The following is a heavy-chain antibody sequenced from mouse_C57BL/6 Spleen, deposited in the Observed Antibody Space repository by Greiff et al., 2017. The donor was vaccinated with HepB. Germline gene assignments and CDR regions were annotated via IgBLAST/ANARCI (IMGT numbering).Heavy chain of an antibody. V-gene: IGHV5-17*01. CDR2: ISSGSSTI. Sequence: EVKLMESGGGLVKPGGSLKLSCAASGFTFSDYGMHWVRQAPEKGLEWVAYISSGSSTIYYADTVKGRFTISRDNAKNTLFLQMTSLRSEDTAMYYCAREWGYDYYAMDYWGQGTSVTVSS. J-gene: IGHJ4*01. D-gene: IGHD2-10*02. CDR3: AREWGYDYYAMDY. CDR1: GFTFSDYG.